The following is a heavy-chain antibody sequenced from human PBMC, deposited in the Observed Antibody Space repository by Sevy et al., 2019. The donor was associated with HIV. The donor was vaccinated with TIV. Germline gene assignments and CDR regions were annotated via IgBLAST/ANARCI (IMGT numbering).Heavy chain of an antibody. Sequence: GGSLRLSCTVSGFIFSNFAMHWVRQAPGKGLEWVAVTSYDGSHKNYADSVKGRFTVSRDNCTNILFLEMSSLTRDDTAVYYCGRGENGDEFFDYWGQGTLVTVSS. CDR1: GFIFSNFA. V-gene: IGHV3-30*04. J-gene: IGHJ4*02. CDR3: GRGENGDEFFDY. CDR2: TSYDGSHK. D-gene: IGHD2-21*02.